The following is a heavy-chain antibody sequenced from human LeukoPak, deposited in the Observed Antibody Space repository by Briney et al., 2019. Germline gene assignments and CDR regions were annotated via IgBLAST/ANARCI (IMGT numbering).Heavy chain of an antibody. J-gene: IGHJ3*02. Sequence: EASVTVSCKASGFTFTSSAVQWVRQARGQRLEWIGWIFVGSGNTNYAQKFQERVTITRDMSKSTAYMELSSLRSEDTAVYYCAAATTVTTVDAFDIWGQGTMVTVSS. D-gene: IGHD4-17*01. CDR1: GFTFTSSA. CDR3: AAATTVTTVDAFDI. V-gene: IGHV1-58*01. CDR2: IFVGSGNT.